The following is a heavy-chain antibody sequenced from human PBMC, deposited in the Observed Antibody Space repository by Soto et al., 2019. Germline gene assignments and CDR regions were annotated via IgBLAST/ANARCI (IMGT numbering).Heavy chain of an antibody. J-gene: IGHJ4*02. V-gene: IGHV3-7*01. CDR3: ARGSPTPGDF. Sequence: EVQMVESGGGLVHPGGSVRLSCAASGFPFSSYWMSWVRQAPGKGLEWVANIKRDGSDKYYVDSVKGRFTISRDNAKNSLYLQMSSLRAEDTAVYYCARGSPTPGDFWGQGTLVTVSS. CDR1: GFPFSSYW. D-gene: IGHD3-10*01. CDR2: IKRDGSDK.